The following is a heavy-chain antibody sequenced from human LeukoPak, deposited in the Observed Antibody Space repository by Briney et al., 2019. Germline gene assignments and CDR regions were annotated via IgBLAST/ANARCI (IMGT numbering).Heavy chain of an antibody. CDR3: ARDIYSSGLNSFYP. J-gene: IGHJ5*02. CDR2: IIPLLGIA. CDR1: GGTFSSYA. V-gene: IGHV1-69*10. D-gene: IGHD6-19*01. Sequence: SVTVSCKASGGTFSSYAISWVRQAPGQGLEWMGGIIPLLGIANYAQKFHGRVTIPADNSTSTAYMELSSLRSEDPAVYYCARDIYSSGLNSFYPWGEGTLVTVSS.